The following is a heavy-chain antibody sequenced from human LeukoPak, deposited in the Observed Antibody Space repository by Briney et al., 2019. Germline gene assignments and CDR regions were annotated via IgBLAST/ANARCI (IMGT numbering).Heavy chain of an antibody. CDR3: ARRAGAYSHPYDY. D-gene: IGHD4/OR15-4a*01. CDR2: VSGSAGST. Sequence: GGSLRLSCAASGFTFSSYAMSWVRQAPGKGLEWVSSVSGSAGSTYYADSVKGRFTISRDNSKNTLYLQMNSLRADDTAVYYCARRAGAYSHPYDYWGQGTLVTVSS. J-gene: IGHJ4*02. CDR1: GFTFSSYA. V-gene: IGHV3-23*01.